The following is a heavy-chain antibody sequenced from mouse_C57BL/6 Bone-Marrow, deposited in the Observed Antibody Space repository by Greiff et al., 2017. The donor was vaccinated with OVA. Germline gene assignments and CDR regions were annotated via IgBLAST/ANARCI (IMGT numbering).Heavy chain of an antibody. CDR2: IDPENGDT. Sequence: EVQLVESGAELVRPGASVKLSCTASGFNIKDDYMHWVKQRPEQGLEWIGWIDPENGDTEYASKFQGKATITADTSSNTAYLQLSSLTSEDTAVYYCTTSLSYYFDYWGQGTTLTVSS. CDR3: TTSLSYYFDY. V-gene: IGHV14-4*01. J-gene: IGHJ2*01. CDR1: GFNIKDDY.